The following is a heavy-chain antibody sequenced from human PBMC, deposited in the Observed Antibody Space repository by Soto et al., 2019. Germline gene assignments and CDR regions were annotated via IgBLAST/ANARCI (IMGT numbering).Heavy chain of an antibody. CDR1: VGSISSGDYY. J-gene: IGHJ2*01. CDR2: IYYSGST. V-gene: IGHV4-30-4*01. CDR3: ARQTRGRFLEWLNGYWYFDL. D-gene: IGHD3-3*01. Sequence: SETLSLTCTVSVGSISSGDYYWSWIRQPPGKGLEWIGYIYYSGSTYYNPSLKSRVTISVDTSKNQFSLKLSSVTAADTAVYYCARQTRGRFLEWLNGYWYFDLWGRGTLVTVSS.